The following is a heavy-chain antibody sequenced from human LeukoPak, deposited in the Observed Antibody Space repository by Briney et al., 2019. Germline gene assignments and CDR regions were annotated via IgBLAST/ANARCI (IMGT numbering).Heavy chain of an antibody. V-gene: IGHV3-7*01. Sequence: GGSLRLSCAASGFTFSTYWMSWIRRAPGKGLEWVVNIKPDGTEKYXVDSVKGRFTISRDNAKSSLFLQMNSLRAEDTAVYYCTRASLGYDKWGQGTLVTVSS. J-gene: IGHJ4*02. CDR2: IKPDGTEK. CDR3: TRASLGYDK. CDR1: GFTFSTYW. D-gene: IGHD3-9*01.